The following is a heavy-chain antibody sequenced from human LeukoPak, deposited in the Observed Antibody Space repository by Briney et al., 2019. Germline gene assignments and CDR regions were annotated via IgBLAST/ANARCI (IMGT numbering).Heavy chain of an antibody. CDR2: INHSGST. Sequence: SETLSLTCAVYGGSFSGYYWSWIRQPPGKGLEWIGEINHSGSTNYNPSLKSRVTISVVTSKNQFSLKLSSVTAADTAVYYCARKHSSGSYFDYWGQGTLVTVSS. J-gene: IGHJ4*02. CDR3: ARKHSSGSYFDY. CDR1: GGSFSGYY. V-gene: IGHV4-34*01. D-gene: IGHD3-22*01.